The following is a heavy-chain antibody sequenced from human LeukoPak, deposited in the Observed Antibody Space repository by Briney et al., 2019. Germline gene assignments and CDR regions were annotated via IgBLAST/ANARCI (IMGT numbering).Heavy chain of an antibody. Sequence: GGSLRLSCAASGLTLSVHWMSWVRQAPGKGLEWVAEINEDGSEKFYVESMKGRCTISRDNAKNSVHLQMNGVRVEDTAVYYCAIFHVLWGQGTLVTVSS. CDR3: AIFHVL. CDR1: GLTLSVHW. J-gene: IGHJ4*02. CDR2: INEDGSEK. V-gene: IGHV3-7*01. D-gene: IGHD3-3*01.